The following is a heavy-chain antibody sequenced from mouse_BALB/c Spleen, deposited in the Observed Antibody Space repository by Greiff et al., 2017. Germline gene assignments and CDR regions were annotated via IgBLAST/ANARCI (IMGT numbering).Heavy chain of an antibody. V-gene: IGHV1S81*02. CDR1: GYTFTSYY. CDR3: TRSRGYEGRRGEFAD. D-gene: IGHD2-2*01. Sequence: VQLQQSGAELVKPGASVKLSCKASGYTFTSYYMYWVKQRPGQGLEWIGEINPSNGGTNCNEKFKSKATLTVDKSSSTAYMQLSSLTSEDSAVYYCTRSRGYEGRRGEFADWGQGTLVTVSA. J-gene: IGHJ3*01. CDR2: INPSNGGT.